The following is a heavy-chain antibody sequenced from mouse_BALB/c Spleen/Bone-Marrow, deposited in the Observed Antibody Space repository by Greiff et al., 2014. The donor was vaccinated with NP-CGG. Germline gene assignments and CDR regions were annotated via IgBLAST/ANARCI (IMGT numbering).Heavy chain of an antibody. J-gene: IGHJ3*01. Sequence: VQLPQSGPGLGEPGGSVKISCKASCYSFSGYFLNLGEQSPWKRLWWVGRINPYNGDTFYNQKFKGKATLTVDKSSSTAHMELLSLTSEDSAVYYCGRSGRYDVGSAYWGQGTLVTVSA. CDR3: GRSGRYDVGSAY. CDR1: CYSFSGYF. CDR2: INPYNGDT. V-gene: IGHV1-37*01. D-gene: IGHD2-14*01.